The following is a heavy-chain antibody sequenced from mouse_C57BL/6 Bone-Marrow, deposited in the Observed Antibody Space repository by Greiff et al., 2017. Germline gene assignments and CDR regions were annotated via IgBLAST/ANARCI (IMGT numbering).Heavy chain of an antibody. CDR1: GYTFTSYG. Sequence: VQVVESGAELARPGASVKLSCKASGYTFTSYGISWVKQRTGQGLEWIGEIYPRSGNTYYNEKFKGKDTLTADKSSSTAYMELRSLTSEDSAVYFCARGNWDYFDYWGQGTTLTVSS. CDR3: ARGNWDYFDY. D-gene: IGHD4-1*01. J-gene: IGHJ2*01. V-gene: IGHV1-81*01. CDR2: IYPRSGNT.